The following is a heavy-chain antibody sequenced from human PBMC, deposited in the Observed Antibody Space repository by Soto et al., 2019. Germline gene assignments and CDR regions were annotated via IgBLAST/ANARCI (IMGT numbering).Heavy chain of an antibody. V-gene: IGHV1-18*01. CDR1: GYTFTSYG. J-gene: IGHJ6*03. CDR2: ISAYNGNT. D-gene: IGHD3-9*01. Sequence: ASVKVSCKASGYTFTSYGISWVRQAPGQGLEWMGWISAYNGNTNYAQKLQGRVTMTTDTSTSTAYMELRSLRSDDTAVYYCARGTRRGDYDILTEPLTYMDVWGKGTTVTVSS. CDR3: ARGTRRGDYDILTEPLTYMDV.